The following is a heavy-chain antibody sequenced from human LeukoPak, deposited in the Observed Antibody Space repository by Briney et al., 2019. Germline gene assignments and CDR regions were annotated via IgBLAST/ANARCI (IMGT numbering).Heavy chain of an antibody. V-gene: IGHV3-43*01. CDR3: AELGITMIGGV. CDR1: GFIFDDYT. D-gene: IGHD3-10*02. CDR2: ISWDGGTT. J-gene: IGHJ6*04. Sequence: PGGSLRLSCAASGFIFDDYTMHWVRQTPGKGPEWVSLISWDGGTTYYADSVKGRFTISRDNSKNSLYLQMNSLRAEDTAVYYCAELGITMIGGVWGKGTTVTISS.